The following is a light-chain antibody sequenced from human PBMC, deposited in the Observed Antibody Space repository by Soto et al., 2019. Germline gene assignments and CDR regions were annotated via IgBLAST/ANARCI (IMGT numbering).Light chain of an antibody. CDR3: QQYNNWPEWK. V-gene: IGKV3-15*01. J-gene: IGKJ1*01. Sequence: EIVLTQSPGTLSLSLGERATLSCRASQSVSGNYLAWYQQVPGQPPRLLIYGASTRATGIPARFSGSGSGTEFTLSISSLQSEDFAVYYCQQYNNWPEWKFGQGTKVDIK. CDR1: QSVSGN. CDR2: GAS.